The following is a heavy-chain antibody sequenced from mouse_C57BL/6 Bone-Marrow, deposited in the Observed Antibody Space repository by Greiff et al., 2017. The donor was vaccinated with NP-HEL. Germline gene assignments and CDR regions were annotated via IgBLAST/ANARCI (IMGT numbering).Heavy chain of an antibody. CDR3: ARITTVGGYFDV. Sequence: EVKVVESGGGLVQPGGSLSLSCAASGFTFTDYYMSWVRQPPGKALEWLGFIRNKANGYTTEYSASVKGRFTISRDNSQSILYLQMNALRAEDSATYYCARITTVGGYFDVWGTGTTVTVSS. J-gene: IGHJ1*03. V-gene: IGHV7-3*01. CDR1: GFTFTDYY. CDR2: IRNKANGYTT. D-gene: IGHD1-1*01.